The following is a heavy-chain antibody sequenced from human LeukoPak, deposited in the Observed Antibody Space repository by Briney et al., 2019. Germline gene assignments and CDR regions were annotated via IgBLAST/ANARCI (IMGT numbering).Heavy chain of an antibody. J-gene: IGHJ4*02. CDR2: IHTSGSA. CDR3: ARDSDYGDYVDY. Sequence: PSETLSLTCSVSGSSFNTYYWSWIRQPAGKALGWIGRIHTSGSADYSPSLQSRVTISVDTSKNQFSLKLSSVTAADTAVYYCARDSDYGDYVDYWGQGTLVTVSS. D-gene: IGHD4-17*01. V-gene: IGHV4-4*07. CDR1: GSSFNTYY.